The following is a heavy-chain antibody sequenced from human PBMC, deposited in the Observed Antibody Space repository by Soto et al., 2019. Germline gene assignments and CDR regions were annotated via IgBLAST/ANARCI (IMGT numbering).Heavy chain of an antibody. V-gene: IGHV3-30*04. Sequence: PVGSLRLSCAASGFTFRTFAMHWVRQVPGKGLEWVAVVSYDGSYKSYADSVKGRFTISRDNSKNTLYLQLNSLRADDTAVFYCAREPWGYSGSAKHFDYWGHGTLVTVSS. J-gene: IGHJ4*01. D-gene: IGHD5-12*01. CDR2: VSYDGSYK. CDR3: AREPWGYSGSAKHFDY. CDR1: GFTFRTFA.